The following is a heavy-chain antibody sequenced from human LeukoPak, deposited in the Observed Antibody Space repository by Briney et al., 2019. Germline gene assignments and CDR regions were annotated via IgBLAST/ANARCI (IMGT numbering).Heavy chain of an antibody. J-gene: IGHJ5*02. Sequence: GSLRLSFAASGFTFSSYAMRWVRQAPGKGLEWVSGINGSGGSTYYADPVKGRFTISRDNSKNTLYLQMNSLRAEDTAVYYCAKVARGNVYSLVAYWFDPWGQGTLVTVSS. CDR3: AKVARGNVYSLVAYWFDP. D-gene: IGHD3-16*01. CDR2: INGSGGST. CDR1: GFTFSSYA. V-gene: IGHV3-23*01.